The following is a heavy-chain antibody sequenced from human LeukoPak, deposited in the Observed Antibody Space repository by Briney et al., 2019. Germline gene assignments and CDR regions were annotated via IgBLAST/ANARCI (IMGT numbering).Heavy chain of an antibody. CDR3: ARDGGLGSYIPYYYYYGMDV. CDR1: GFTVSSNY. CDR2: IYSGGST. Sequence: QPGGSLRLSCAASGFTVSSNYMSWVRQAPGKGLEWVSVIYSGGSTYYADSVKGRFTISRDNSKNTLYLQMNSLRAEDTAVYYCARDGGLGSYIPYYYYYGMDVWGQGTTVTVSS. J-gene: IGHJ6*02. V-gene: IGHV3-66*01. D-gene: IGHD3-10*01.